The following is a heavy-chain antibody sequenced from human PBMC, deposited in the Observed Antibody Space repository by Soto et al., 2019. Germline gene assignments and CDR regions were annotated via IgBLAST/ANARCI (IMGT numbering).Heavy chain of an antibody. D-gene: IGHD1-26*01. CDR2: IYYSGST. J-gene: IGHJ5*02. CDR3: AVAVGATMSDYHWFDP. Sequence: SETLSLTCTVSGGSISSYYWSWIRQPPGKGLEWIGYIYYSGSTNYNPSLKSRVTISVDTSKNQFSLKLSSVTAADTAVYYCAVAVGATMSDYHWFDPLGQGTLVTVSS. V-gene: IGHV4-59*12. CDR1: GGSISSYY.